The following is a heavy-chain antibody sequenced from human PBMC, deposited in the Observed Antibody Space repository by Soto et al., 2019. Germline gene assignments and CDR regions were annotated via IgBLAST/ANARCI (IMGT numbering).Heavy chain of an antibody. Sequence: SQTLSLTCAISGDSVSSNSAAWNWIRQSPSRGLEWLGRTYYRSKCYNDYAVSVKSRITINPDTSKNQFSLQLNSVTPEDTAVYYCARDKWSGYYDSSGYDYWGQGTLVTVSS. CDR1: GDSVSSNSAA. CDR2: TYYRSKCYN. V-gene: IGHV6-1*01. D-gene: IGHD3-22*01. J-gene: IGHJ4*02. CDR3: ARDKWSGYYDSSGYDY.